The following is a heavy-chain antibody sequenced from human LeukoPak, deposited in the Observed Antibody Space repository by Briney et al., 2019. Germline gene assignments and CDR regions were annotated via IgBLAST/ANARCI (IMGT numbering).Heavy chain of an antibody. Sequence: GASVKVSFKASGYTFTDYYMHWVRQAPGQGLEWMDWINPNSGATNYAQNVQGRVTMTADTSISTAYLEMSRLRSDDSAVYYCARDPIVQAGYYYGMDVWGQGATVTVSS. V-gene: IGHV1-2*02. J-gene: IGHJ6*02. D-gene: IGHD2/OR15-2a*01. CDR1: GYTFTDYY. CDR2: INPNSGAT. CDR3: ARDPIVQAGYYYGMDV.